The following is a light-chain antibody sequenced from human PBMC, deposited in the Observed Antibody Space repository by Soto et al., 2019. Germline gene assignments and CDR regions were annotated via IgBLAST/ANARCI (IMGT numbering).Light chain of an antibody. V-gene: IGKV3-11*01. CDR1: QRVDSY. CDR2: DAY. CDR3: QQRGKWPST. J-gene: IGKJ2*02. Sequence: EVVLTQSPDILSLSPGETATLSCRARQRVDSYVACYQQKLGQAPRLLIYDAYTRATGVGDRFTGSGSATDFSLIITSLEPEDFAVYYCQQRGKWPSTFGPGTKVEMK.